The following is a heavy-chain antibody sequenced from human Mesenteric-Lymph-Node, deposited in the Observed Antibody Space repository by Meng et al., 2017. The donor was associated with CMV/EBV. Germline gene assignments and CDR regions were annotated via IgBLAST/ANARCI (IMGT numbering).Heavy chain of an antibody. CDR2: IWYDGSYK. CDR3: ARDVGHFASGTSYFDY. J-gene: IGHJ4*02. D-gene: IGHD3-10*01. V-gene: IGHV3-33*01. CDR1: GFTFNNYG. Sequence: GFTFNNYGFHWVSQAPGKGLEWVALIWYDGSYKYYADSVKGRVTISRDSSTNTLYLQMNSLRVEDTAVYYCARDVGHFASGTSYFDYWGQGTLVTVPQ.